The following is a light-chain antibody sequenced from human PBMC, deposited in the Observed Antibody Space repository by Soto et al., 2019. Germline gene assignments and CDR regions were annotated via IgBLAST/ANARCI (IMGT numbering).Light chain of an antibody. Sequence: QSVLTQPPSVSGAPGQRVTISCTGSSSNIGAGYDVHWYQQLPGTAPKLLIYSHNNRPSGVPDRFSGSKSGTSASLAITGLQAEDEADYYCQSFDSSLGDDVFGTGTQLTVL. J-gene: IGLJ1*01. V-gene: IGLV1-40*01. CDR1: SSNIGAGYD. CDR2: SHN. CDR3: QSFDSSLGDDV.